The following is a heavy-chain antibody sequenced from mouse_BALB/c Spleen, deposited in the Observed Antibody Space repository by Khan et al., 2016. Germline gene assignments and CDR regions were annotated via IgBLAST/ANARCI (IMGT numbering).Heavy chain of an antibody. Sequence: QVQLQQPGAELVNPGASVNLSCKASVYTLTSYWMHWVKQRPGQGLEWIGEINPSSGRTNYNEKFKSKATLTVDKSSSTAYMQLSSPTSEDSAVYYRATLLTSLDYWGQGTTLTVSS. CDR2: INPSSGRT. V-gene: IGHV1S81*02. CDR1: VYTLTSYW. J-gene: IGHJ2*01. D-gene: IGHD1-3*01. CDR3: ATLLTSLDY.